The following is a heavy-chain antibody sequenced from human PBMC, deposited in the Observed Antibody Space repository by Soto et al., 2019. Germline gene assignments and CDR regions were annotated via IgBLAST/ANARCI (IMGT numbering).Heavy chain of an antibody. CDR3: ARHVASSSWYYFDY. V-gene: IGHV4-59*08. CDR2: IYYSGST. J-gene: IGHJ4*02. D-gene: IGHD6-13*01. Sequence: SEPLCLTSTVSGGSISGYYGSWIRQQPGKGLEWIGYIYYSGSTNYNPSLKSRVTISEDTSKNQFSLKLSSVTAADTAVYYCARHVASSSWYYFDYWGQGTLVTVSS. CDR1: GGSISGYY.